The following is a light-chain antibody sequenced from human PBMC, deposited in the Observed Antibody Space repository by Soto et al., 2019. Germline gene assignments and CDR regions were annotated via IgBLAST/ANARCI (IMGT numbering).Light chain of an antibody. Sequence: QPVLTQPPSVSGAPVQRVTISCTGSSSNIRAGYEVHWYQQLPGTAPKLLIYGNNNRPSGVPDRFSGSKSATSASLAITGLQAEDEADYYCQSYDSSLSALYVFGTGTKLTVL. J-gene: IGLJ1*01. CDR2: GNN. CDR3: QSYDSSLSALYV. CDR1: SSNIRAGYE. V-gene: IGLV1-40*01.